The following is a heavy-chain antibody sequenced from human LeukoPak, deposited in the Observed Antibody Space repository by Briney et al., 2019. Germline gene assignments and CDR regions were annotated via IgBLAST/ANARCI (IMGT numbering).Heavy chain of an antibody. CDR3: ARSGYSYGADAFDI. V-gene: IGHV4-38-2*02. J-gene: IGHJ3*02. CDR2: INYSGRP. CDR1: GYSIGSGYG. Sequence: SETLSLTCSVSGYSIGSGYGWAWIRPPPGKGLEWIGSINYSGRPYYNPSLKSRVTISVATSKNQFSLKLSSVTAADTAVYYCARSGYSYGADAFDIWGQGTMVTVSS. D-gene: IGHD5-18*01.